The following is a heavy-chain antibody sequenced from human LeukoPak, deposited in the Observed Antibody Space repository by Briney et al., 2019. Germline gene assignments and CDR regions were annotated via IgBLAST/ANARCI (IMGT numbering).Heavy chain of an antibody. V-gene: IGHV1-18*01. CDR2: ISAYNGNT. D-gene: IGHD3-3*01. CDR3: ARDSLECLLYNYYYYGMDV. Sequence: ASVKVSCKASGYTFTSYGISWVRQAPGQGLEWMGWISAYNGNTNYAQKLQGRVTMTTDTSTSTAYMELRSLRSDDAAVYYCARDSLECLLYNYYYYGMDVWGQGTTVTVSS. CDR1: GYTFTSYG. J-gene: IGHJ6*02.